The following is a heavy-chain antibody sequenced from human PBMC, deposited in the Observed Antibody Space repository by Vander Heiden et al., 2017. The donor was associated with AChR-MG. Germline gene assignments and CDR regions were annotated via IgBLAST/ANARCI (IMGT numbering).Heavy chain of an antibody. J-gene: IGHJ6*02. D-gene: IGHD5-18*01. CDR3: ARGGIRGYSYGYSMDV. CDR1: GFTFRSYG. V-gene: IGHV3-33*01. CDR2: IWYDGSNK. Sequence: QVQLVESGGGVVQPGRSLRLSCAASGFTFRSYGMHWVRQAPGKGLEWVAVIWYDGSNKYYADSVKGRFTISRDNSKNTLYLQMNSLRAEDTAVYYCARGGIRGYSYGYSMDVWCQGTTVTVSS.